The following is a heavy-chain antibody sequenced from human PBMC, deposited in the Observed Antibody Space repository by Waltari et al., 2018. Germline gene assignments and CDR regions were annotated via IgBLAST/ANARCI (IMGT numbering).Heavy chain of an antibody. CDR1: GGTFSSYA. CDR2: IIPIFGTA. D-gene: IGHD3-10*01. CDR3: ARDGTMVRGVIPLYYYYGMDV. J-gene: IGHJ6*02. V-gene: IGHV1-69*01. Sequence: QVQLVQSGAEVKKPGSSVKVSCKASGGTFSSYAISWVRQAPGQGLAWMGGIIPIFGTANYAQKFQGRVTITADESTSTAYMELSSLRSEDTAVYYCARDGTMVRGVIPLYYYYGMDVWGQGTTVTVSS.